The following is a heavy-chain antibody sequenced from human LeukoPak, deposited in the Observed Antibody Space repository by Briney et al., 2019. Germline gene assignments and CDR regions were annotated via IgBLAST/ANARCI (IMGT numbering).Heavy chain of an antibody. CDR2: INHSGTT. J-gene: IGHJ5*02. D-gene: IGHD1-26*01. V-gene: IGHV4-34*01. Sequence: KPSETLSLTCVVNGDSFSNYYWSWIRQPPGKGLEWIGEINHSGTTNYIPSLKSRVTISLDTSKNQFSLKLNSVTAADTAVYYCARGGGYSLSYYRWFDPWGQGTPVTVSS. CDR1: GDSFSNYY. CDR3: ARGGGYSLSYYRWFDP.